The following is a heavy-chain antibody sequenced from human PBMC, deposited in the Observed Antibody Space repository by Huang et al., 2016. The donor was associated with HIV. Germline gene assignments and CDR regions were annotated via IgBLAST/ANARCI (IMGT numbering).Heavy chain of an antibody. V-gene: IGHV5-51*01. D-gene: IGHD5-18*01. Sequence: EVLLVQSGAELKEPGESLKISCKASGYGFSSYWIGWVRQKPGKGLGWMGIIYPRDAETKYSPSFDGQVTSSADKSTRTAYLQWESLKAPDTAIYFCARQVDGFRSHFDFWGQGTLVSVSS. J-gene: IGHJ4*02. CDR1: GYGFSSYW. CDR2: IYPRDAET. CDR3: ARQVDGFRSHFDF.